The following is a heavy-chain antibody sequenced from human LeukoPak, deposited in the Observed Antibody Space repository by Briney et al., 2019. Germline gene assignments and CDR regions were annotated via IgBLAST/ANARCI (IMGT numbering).Heavy chain of an antibody. CDR2: ISSSSSYI. D-gene: IGHD4-17*01. Sequence: GGSLRLSCAASGFTFSSYSMNWVRQAPGKGLEWVSFISSSSSYIYYADSMKGRFTISRDNAKNSLYLQMNSLRAEDTAVYYCARDVSDYGDYNNAFDIWGQGTMVTVSS. J-gene: IGHJ3*02. CDR1: GFTFSSYS. V-gene: IGHV3-21*01. CDR3: ARDVSDYGDYNNAFDI.